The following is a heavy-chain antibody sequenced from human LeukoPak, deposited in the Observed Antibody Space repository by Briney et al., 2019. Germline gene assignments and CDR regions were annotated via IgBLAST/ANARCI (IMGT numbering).Heavy chain of an antibody. CDR3: ARRRGYSSSWSMDY. CDR2: INWNGGST. J-gene: IGHJ4*02. D-gene: IGHD6-13*01. Sequence: WIRQPPGKGLEWVSGINWNGGSTGYADSVKGRFTISRDNAKNSLYLQMNSLRAEDTALYYCARRRGYSSSWSMDYWGQGTLVTVSS. V-gene: IGHV3-20*03.